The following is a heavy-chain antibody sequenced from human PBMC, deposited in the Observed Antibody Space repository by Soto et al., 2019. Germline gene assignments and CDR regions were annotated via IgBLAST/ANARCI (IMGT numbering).Heavy chain of an antibody. CDR2: INPSGGST. J-gene: IGHJ6*03. Sequence: QVQLVQSGAEVKKPGASVKVSCKASGYTFTTNYMHWVRQAPGQGLEWMGIINPSGGSTNYAQKYQDRVTMTRDPSTSTVYMKLSSLRSEDTAVYYCARNKGGYMDVGGKGTPVTVPS. CDR1: GYTFTTNY. CDR3: ARNKGGYMDV. V-gene: IGHV1-46*03.